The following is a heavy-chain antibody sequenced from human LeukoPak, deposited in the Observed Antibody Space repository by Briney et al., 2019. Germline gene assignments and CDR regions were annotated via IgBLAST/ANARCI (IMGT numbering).Heavy chain of an antibody. CDR3: ARRITSWWNGGLYFDY. V-gene: IGHV5-51*01. CDR2: IYPGDSDT. CDR1: GYSFTSYW. D-gene: IGHD2-2*01. Sequence: GESLKISCKGSGYSFTSYWIGWVRRMPGKGLEWMGIIYPGDSDTRYSPSFQGQVTISADKSISNAYLQWSSLKASDTAMYYCARRITSWWNGGLYFDYWGQGTLVTVSS. J-gene: IGHJ4*02.